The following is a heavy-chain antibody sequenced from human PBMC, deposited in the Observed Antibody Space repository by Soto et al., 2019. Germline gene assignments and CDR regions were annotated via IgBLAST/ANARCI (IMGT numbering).Heavy chain of an antibody. CDR2: IGPAGDT. D-gene: IGHD6-19*01. CDR3: ARVAAVAGSPFDY. CDR1: GFTFSSYD. V-gene: IGHV3-13*01. J-gene: IGHJ4*02. Sequence: GGALRHSCADSGFTFSSYDMHLGRPATGKGLEWVSAIGPAGDTYYPDSVKGRFTISRENAKNSLYLQMNSLRAGDTAVYYCARVAAVAGSPFDYWGQGTLVTVSS.